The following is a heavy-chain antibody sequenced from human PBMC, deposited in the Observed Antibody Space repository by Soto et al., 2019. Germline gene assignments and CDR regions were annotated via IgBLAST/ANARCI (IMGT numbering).Heavy chain of an antibody. J-gene: IGHJ4*02. D-gene: IGHD5-18*01. Sequence: RSLSCVASGFSFNSYEMNWVRQAPGKGLEWLSYISGSGDTIYYADSLQGRFTISKDNAKNSLYLQMNSLRAEDTALDYCARDTGSYVKSFDYWGQGTLATVSS. CDR3: ARDTGSYVKSFDY. CDR1: GFSFNSYE. V-gene: IGHV3-48*03. CDR2: ISGSGDTI.